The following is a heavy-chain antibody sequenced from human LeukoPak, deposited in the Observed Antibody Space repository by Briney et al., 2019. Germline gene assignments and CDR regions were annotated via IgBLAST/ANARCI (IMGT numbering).Heavy chain of an antibody. V-gene: IGHV4-39*07. CDR1: GGSISSNNYY. D-gene: IGHD1-26*01. CDR2: IYYSGST. Sequence: SETLSLTCTVSGGSISSNNYYWDWIRQPPGKGLGWIGRIYYSGSTYYNPSLKSRVTISVDTSKNQFSLKLSSVTAADTAIYYCAREGANWFDPWGQGTLVTVSS. CDR3: AREGANWFDP. J-gene: IGHJ5*02.